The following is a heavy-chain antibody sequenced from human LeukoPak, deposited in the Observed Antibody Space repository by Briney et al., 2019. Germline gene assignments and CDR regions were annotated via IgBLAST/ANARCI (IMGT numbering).Heavy chain of an antibody. Sequence: SETLSLTCAVYGGSFSGYYWSWIRQPPGKGLEWIGEINHSGSTNYNPSLKSRVTISVDTSKNQFSLKLSSVTATDTAVYYCASVYDSSGYYPFWGQGTLVTVSS. CDR1: GGSFSGYY. D-gene: IGHD3-22*01. J-gene: IGHJ4*02. CDR2: INHSGST. CDR3: ASVYDSSGYYPF. V-gene: IGHV4-34*01.